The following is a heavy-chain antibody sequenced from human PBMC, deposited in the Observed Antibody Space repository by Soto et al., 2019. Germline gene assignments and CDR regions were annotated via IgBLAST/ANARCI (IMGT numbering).Heavy chain of an antibody. Sequence: HGESLKISCQGSGYSFASYWIGWVRQMPGKDLEWMGIIYPGDSDTRYSPSFQDQVTISADKSIRTAYLQWTSLKASDTALYYCARTRKFTLSVDYGGMDDWGQGTPVTVSS. V-gene: IGHV5-51*01. D-gene: IGHD4-17*01. J-gene: IGHJ6*02. CDR2: IYPGDSDT. CDR1: GYSFASYW. CDR3: ARTRKFTLSVDYGGMDD.